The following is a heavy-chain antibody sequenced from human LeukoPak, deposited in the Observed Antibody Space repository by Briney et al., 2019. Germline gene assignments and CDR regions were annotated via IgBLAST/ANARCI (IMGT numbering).Heavy chain of an antibody. CDR3: TTDSSSSWYYFDY. Sequence: GGSLRLSCAASGFTFSNAWMSWVRQAPGKGLEWVGRIKSKTDGGTTDYAAPVKGRLTISRDDSKNTLYLQMNSLKTEDTAVYYCTTDSSSSWYYFDYWGQGTLVTVSS. D-gene: IGHD6-13*01. J-gene: IGHJ4*02. CDR1: GFTFSNAW. V-gene: IGHV3-15*01. CDR2: IKSKTDGGTT.